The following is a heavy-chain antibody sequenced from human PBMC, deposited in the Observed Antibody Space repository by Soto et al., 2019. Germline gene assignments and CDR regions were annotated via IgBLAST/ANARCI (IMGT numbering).Heavy chain of an antibody. D-gene: IGHD5-12*01. V-gene: IGHV3-21*01. J-gene: IGHJ4*02. CDR1: GFTFSSYS. CDR3: AREVSKYSGYDFDY. CDR2: ISSSSSYI. Sequence: EVQLVESGGGLVKPGGSLRLSCAASGFTFSSYSMNWVRQAPGKGLEWVSSISSSSSYIYYADSVKGGFTISRDNAKNSLYLQMNSLRAEDTAVYYCAREVSKYSGYDFDYWGQGTLVTVSS.